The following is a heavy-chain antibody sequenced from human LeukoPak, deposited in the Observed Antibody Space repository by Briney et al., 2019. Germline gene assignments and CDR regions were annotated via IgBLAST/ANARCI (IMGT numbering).Heavy chain of an antibody. J-gene: IGHJ4*02. D-gene: IGHD3-9*01. CDR3: VRDHFYDCSGYYDD. Sequence: GSLRLSCAVSGFTVATNYMSWVRQAPGKGLEWVSVIYSGGTTNYADSVRARFTISRDSSANTLYLQMDNLRVEDTAVYYCVRDHFYDCSGYYDDWGQGTLVTVSS. V-gene: IGHV3-66*01. CDR2: IYSGGTT. CDR1: GFTVATNY.